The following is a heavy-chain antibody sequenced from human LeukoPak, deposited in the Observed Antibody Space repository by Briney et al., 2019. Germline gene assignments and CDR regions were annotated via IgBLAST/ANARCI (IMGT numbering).Heavy chain of an antibody. CDR1: GFTFSSSY. CDR2: IKQDGREK. D-gene: IGHD3-3*01. Sequence: GGSLRLSCAVSGFTFSSSYMNWVRQAPGKGLEWVANIKQDGREKYYVDSVKGRFTISRDNAQNSLYLQMNSLRAEDTAVYYCARDSSNGYNFWSGYYTNYMDVWGKGTTVTVSS. CDR3: ARDSSNGYNFWSGYYTNYMDV. J-gene: IGHJ6*03. V-gene: IGHV3-7*01.